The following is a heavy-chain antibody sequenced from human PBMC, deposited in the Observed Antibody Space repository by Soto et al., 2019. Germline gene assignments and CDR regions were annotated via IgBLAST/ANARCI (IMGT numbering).Heavy chain of an antibody. D-gene: IGHD6-19*01. Sequence: QVQLQESGPGLVKPSQTLSLTCTVSGGSISSGGYYWSWIRQHPGKGLEWIGYIYYSGSTYYNPSLKSRVTTSVDTFKNRSSLKLSSVTAADTAVYYCACIAVAGTAYWGQGTLVSVSS. CDR3: ACIAVAGTAY. CDR2: IYYSGST. J-gene: IGHJ4*02. CDR1: GGSISSGGYY. V-gene: IGHV4-31*03.